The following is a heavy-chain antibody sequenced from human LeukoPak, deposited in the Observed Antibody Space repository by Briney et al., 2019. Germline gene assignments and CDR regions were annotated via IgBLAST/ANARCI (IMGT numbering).Heavy chain of an antibody. V-gene: IGHV3-23*01. CDR1: GFTFSSYA. J-gene: IGHJ5*01. CDR2: ISGSGGST. D-gene: IGHD2-21*02. CDR3: AKTGPEVVVTASLGWFDS. Sequence: GGSLRLSCAASGFTFSSYAMSWVRQAPGRGLEWVSGISGSGGSTYYADSVKGRFTISRDNPKNTLYLQMNSLRAEDTAVYYCAKTGPEVVVTASLGWFDSWGQGTLVTVSS.